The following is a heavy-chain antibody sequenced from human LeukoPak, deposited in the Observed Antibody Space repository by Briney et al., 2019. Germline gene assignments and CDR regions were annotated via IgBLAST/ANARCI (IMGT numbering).Heavy chain of an antibody. CDR1: GYTFTNYG. CDR3: ARDLRSGSYPPPFDY. D-gene: IGHD6-19*01. V-gene: IGHV1-18*04. Sequence: ASVKVSCKASGYTFTNYGISWERQAPGQGLEWMGWISVYNGNTNYAENLQGRVTVTTDTSTNTAYMELRSLRSDDTAVYYCARDLRSGSYPPPFDYWGQGTLVTVSS. J-gene: IGHJ4*02. CDR2: ISVYNGNT.